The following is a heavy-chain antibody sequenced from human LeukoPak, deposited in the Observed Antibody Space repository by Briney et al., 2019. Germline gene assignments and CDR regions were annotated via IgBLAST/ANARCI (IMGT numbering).Heavy chain of an antibody. CDR1: GFTFSSYS. CDR3: ARHGLTSAAGMMY. CDR2: ISSSSSYI. J-gene: IGHJ4*02. Sequence: NPGGSLRLSCAASGFTFSSYSMNWVRQAPGKGLEWVSSISSSSSYIYYADSVKGRFTISRDNAKNSLYLQMNSLRAEDTAVYYCARHGLTSAAGMMYWGQGTLVTVSS. D-gene: IGHD6-13*01. V-gene: IGHV3-21*01.